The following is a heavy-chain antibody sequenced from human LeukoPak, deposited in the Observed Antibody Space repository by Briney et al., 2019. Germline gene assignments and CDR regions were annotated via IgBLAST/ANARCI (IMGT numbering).Heavy chain of an antibody. D-gene: IGHD5/OR15-5a*01. Sequence: PGGSLRLSCAASGFTFSGSAMHWVRQASGKGLEWVGRIRSKANSYATAYAASVKGRFTISSDDSKNTAYLQMNSLKTEDTAVYYCTRHKSTAYYYYYYMDVWGKGTTVTVSS. CDR3: TRHKSTAYYYYYYMDV. CDR2: IRSKANSYAT. V-gene: IGHV3-73*01. CDR1: GFTFSGSA. J-gene: IGHJ6*03.